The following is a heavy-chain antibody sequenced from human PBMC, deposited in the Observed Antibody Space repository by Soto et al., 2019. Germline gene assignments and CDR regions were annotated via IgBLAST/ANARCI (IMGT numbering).Heavy chain of an antibody. V-gene: IGHV2-5*02. CDR1: GFSLTTTEVA. J-gene: IGHJ4*02. D-gene: IGHD6-6*01. Sequence: SGPTLVNPTQSLTLTCSFSGFSLTTTEVAVGWIRQPPGKALEWLALIYWDDDKRYSPSLNSRLTITKDTSKNQVVLTMTNMDPVDTATYYCAHSRPPRLLDYWGQGTLVTVSS. CDR3: AHSRPPRLLDY. CDR2: IYWDDDK.